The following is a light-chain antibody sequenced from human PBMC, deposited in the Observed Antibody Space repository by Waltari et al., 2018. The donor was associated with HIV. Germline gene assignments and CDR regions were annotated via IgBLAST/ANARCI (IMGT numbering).Light chain of an antibody. CDR1: SSNIGSNT. CDR2: SNK. CDR3: AAWDDSRNGVV. Sequence: QSVLTQPPSASGTPGQRVTISCSGSSSNIGSNTVNWYQQLPGTAPKLLIYSNKQRPAGVPDRFSGSKSCTSASLAISGLQSEDEADYYCAAWDDSRNGVVFGGGTKLTVL. V-gene: IGLV1-44*01. J-gene: IGLJ2*01.